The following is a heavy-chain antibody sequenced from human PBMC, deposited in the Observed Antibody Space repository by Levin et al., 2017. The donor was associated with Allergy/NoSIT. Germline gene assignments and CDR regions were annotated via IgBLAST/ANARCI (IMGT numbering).Heavy chain of an antibody. CDR3: ATINTAMVTALVY. J-gene: IGHJ4*02. CDR1: GGTFNSFA. Sequence: KISCKASGGTFNSFAITWVRQVPGQGLEWMGGIVPMFGLTAYAQKFQGRLTITADASTSTAYMELSGLRSEDTALYYCATINTAMVTALVYWGQGTLVTVSS. D-gene: IGHD5-18*01. CDR2: IVPMFGLT. V-gene: IGHV1-69*01.